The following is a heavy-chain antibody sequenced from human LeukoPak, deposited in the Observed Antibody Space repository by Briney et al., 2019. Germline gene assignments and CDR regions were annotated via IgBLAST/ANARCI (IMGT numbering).Heavy chain of an antibody. CDR2: INHSGST. V-gene: IGHV4-34*01. CDR1: GGSFSGYY. D-gene: IGHD3-10*01. Sequence: SETLSLTCAVYGGSFSGYYWSWIRQPPGKGLEWIGEINHSGSTNYNPSLKSRATISVDTSKNQFSLKLSSVTAADTAVYYCARRPITMVRGVISGEFDYWGQGTLVTVSS. CDR3: ARRPITMVRGVISGEFDY. J-gene: IGHJ4*02.